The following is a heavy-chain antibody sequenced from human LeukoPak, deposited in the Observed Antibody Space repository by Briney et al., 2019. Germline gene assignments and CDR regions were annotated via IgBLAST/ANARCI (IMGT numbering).Heavy chain of an antibody. D-gene: IGHD2-21*01. CDR2: VTGSGDST. J-gene: IGHJ3*02. Sequence: GGSLRLSCAASGFTFSNYAMSWVRQAPGKGLEWVSAVTGSGDSTYYADSVRDRFTISRDNSKNTLYLQMNNLRAEETALYYCAKDLRTQYRFLDAFDIWGQGTMVIVSS. V-gene: IGHV3-23*01. CDR1: GFTFSNYA. CDR3: AKDLRTQYRFLDAFDI.